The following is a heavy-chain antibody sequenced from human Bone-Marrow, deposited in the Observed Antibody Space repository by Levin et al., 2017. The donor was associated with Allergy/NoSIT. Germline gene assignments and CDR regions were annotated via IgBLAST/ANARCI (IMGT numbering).Heavy chain of an antibody. CDR2: ISSSGTYI. J-gene: IGHJ4*02. CDR1: GFTFSSYT. CDR3: ASGRRAGGDGVFGY. Sequence: GGSLRLSCAASGFTFSSYTMNWVRQAPGKGLEWVASISSSGTYIYYADSVKGRFTISRDNAENSLYLQTNSLRAEDPAGYYCASGRRAGGDGVFGYWGQGTLGAVSS. D-gene: IGHD3-16*01. V-gene: IGHV3-21*01.